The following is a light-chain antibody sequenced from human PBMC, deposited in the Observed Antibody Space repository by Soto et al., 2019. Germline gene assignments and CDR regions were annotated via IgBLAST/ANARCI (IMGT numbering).Light chain of an antibody. CDR1: QTISSW. Sequence: VGARGTITCRASQTISSWLAWYQQKPGKAPKLLIYKASTLKSGVPSRFSGSGSGTEFTLTISSLQPDDFATYYCQHYNSYSEAFGQGTKVDI. V-gene: IGKV1-5*03. CDR3: QHYNSYSEA. J-gene: IGKJ1*01. CDR2: KAS.